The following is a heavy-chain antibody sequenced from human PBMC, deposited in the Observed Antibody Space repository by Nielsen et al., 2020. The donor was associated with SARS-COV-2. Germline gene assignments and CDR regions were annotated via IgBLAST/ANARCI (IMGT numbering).Heavy chain of an antibody. V-gene: IGHV3-30-3*01. CDR1: GFTFSKYG. Sequence: GESLKISCAASGFTFSKYGMHWVRQAPGKGLEWGAAILDDGSNAYSGDSVKGRFTVSRDNSKNTLYLQMTDLRTEDTAVYFCARDARGYYGFDFVFDYWGQGSLVTVSS. CDR3: ARDARGYYGFDFVFDY. CDR2: ILDDGSNA. J-gene: IGHJ4*02. D-gene: IGHD5-12*01.